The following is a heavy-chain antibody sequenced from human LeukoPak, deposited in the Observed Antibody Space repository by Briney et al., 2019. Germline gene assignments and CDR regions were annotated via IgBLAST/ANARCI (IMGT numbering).Heavy chain of an antibody. CDR2: ISSSGSTM. CDR1: GFTFSDYY. J-gene: IGHJ5*02. D-gene: IGHD3-16*01. CDR3: ARGLYVWGSSDWFDP. V-gene: IGHV3-11*01. Sequence: PGGSLRLSCAASGFTFSDYYMSWIRQAPGKGLEWVSYISSSGSTMYYADSVKGRFTISRDNAKNSLYLQMNSLRAEDTAVYYCARGLYVWGSSDWFDPWGQGTLVTVSS.